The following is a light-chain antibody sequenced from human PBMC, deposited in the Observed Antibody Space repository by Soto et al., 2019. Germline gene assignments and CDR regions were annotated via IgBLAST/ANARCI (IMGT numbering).Light chain of an antibody. Sequence: QSALTQPPSVSGAPGLKVTISCTGSSSNIGSGYDAHWYQQFPGTAPKLLIYGNTNRPSGVPDRFSGSKSGTSASLAITGLQAEDEADYYCQSYDSSLSGYVFGTGTKVTVL. CDR3: QSYDSSLSGYV. CDR1: SSNIGSGYD. CDR2: GNT. J-gene: IGLJ1*01. V-gene: IGLV1-40*01.